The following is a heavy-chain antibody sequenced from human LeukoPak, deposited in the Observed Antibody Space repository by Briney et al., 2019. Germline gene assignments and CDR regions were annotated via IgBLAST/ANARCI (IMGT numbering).Heavy chain of an antibody. Sequence: SETLSLTCAVYGGSFSGYYWSWIRQPPGKGLEWIGEINHSGSSNYNPSLKSRVTISVDTSKNQFSLKLSSVTAADTAVYYCASGFDWLDYWGQGTLVTVSS. V-gene: IGHV4-34*01. D-gene: IGHD3-9*01. CDR2: INHSGSS. CDR1: GGSFSGYY. J-gene: IGHJ4*02. CDR3: ASGFDWLDY.